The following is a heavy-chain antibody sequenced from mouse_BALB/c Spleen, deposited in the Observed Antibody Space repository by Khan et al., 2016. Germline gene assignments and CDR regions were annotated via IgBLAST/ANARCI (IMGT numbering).Heavy chain of an antibody. CDR2: IHYRGST. V-gene: IGHV3-1*02. CDR3: ATSTSGYWYYFDY. J-gene: IGHJ2*01. D-gene: IGHD3-1*01. Sequence: EVKLEESGPDLVKPSQSLSLTCTVTGYSIPSHYSWHWIRHFPGNKLEWMGYIHYRGSTNYNPSLKSRISITRDTSKKQFFLPLNSVATEDTATYYCATSTSGYWYYFDYWGQGTTLTVSS. CDR1: GYSIPSHYS.